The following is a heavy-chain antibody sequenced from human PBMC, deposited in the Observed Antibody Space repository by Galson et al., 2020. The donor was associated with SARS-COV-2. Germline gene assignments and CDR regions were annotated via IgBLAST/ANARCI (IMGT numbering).Heavy chain of an antibody. Sequence: ASVQVSCKASGYTFTGYYMHWVRQAPGQGLEWMGWINPNSGGTNYAQKFQGRVTMTRDTSISTAYMELSRLRSDDTAVYYCARRGGIVLMVYAYNWFDPWGQGTLVTVSS. V-gene: IGHV1-2*02. D-gene: IGHD2-8*01. CDR2: INPNSGGT. CDR3: ARRGGIVLMVYAYNWFDP. CDR1: GYTFTGYY. J-gene: IGHJ5*02.